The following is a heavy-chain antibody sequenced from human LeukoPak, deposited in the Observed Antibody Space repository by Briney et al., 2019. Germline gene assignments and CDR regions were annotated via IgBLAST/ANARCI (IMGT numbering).Heavy chain of an antibody. CDR1: GFTFSSYS. CDR3: ARDVRGYSSGSVFDY. Sequence: PGGSLRLSCAASGFTFSSYSMNWVRQAPGKGLEWVSSISSSSSYIYYADSVKGRFTISRDNAKNSLYLQMNSLRAEDTAVYYCARDVRGYSSGSVFDYWGQGTLVTVSS. V-gene: IGHV3-21*01. D-gene: IGHD3-22*01. CDR2: ISSSSSYI. J-gene: IGHJ4*02.